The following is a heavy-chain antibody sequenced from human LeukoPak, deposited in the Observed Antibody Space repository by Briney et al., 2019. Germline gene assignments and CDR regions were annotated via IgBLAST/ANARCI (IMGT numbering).Heavy chain of an antibody. CDR3: AKDSSSSPNGDAFDI. V-gene: IGHV3-7*03. D-gene: IGHD6-13*01. Sequence: GGSLRLSCAASGFTFSSYRMSWVRQAPGKGLEWVANIKQDGSEKYYVDSVKGRFTISRDNAKNSLYLQMNSLRAEDTALYYCAKDSSSSPNGDAFDIWGQGTMVTVSS. J-gene: IGHJ3*02. CDR1: GFTFSSYR. CDR2: IKQDGSEK.